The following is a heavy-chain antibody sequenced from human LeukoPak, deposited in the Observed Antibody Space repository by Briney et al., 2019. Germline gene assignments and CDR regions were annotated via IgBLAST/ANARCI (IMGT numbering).Heavy chain of an antibody. CDR3: ARGLVLDYYYGIDV. CDR1: GFTFSSYS. Sequence: GGSLRLSCAASGFTFSSYSMNWVRQAPGKGLEWVSSISSSSSYIYYADSVKVRFTISRDNAKNSLYLQMNSLRAEDTAVYFCARGLVLDYYYGIDVWGQGTTVTVSS. CDR2: ISSSSSYI. V-gene: IGHV3-21*01. D-gene: IGHD3-3*01. J-gene: IGHJ6*02.